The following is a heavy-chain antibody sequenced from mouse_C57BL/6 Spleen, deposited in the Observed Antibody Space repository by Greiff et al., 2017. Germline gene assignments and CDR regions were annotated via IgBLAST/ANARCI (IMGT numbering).Heavy chain of an antibody. D-gene: IGHD2-5*01. Sequence: QVQLQQSGAELVKPGASVKLSCKASGYTFTEYTIHWVKQRSGQGLEGIGWFYPGSGSIKYNEKFKDKATLTADKSSSPVYMELSRLTSEDSAVYVCAIHEYESNYLYWYFDVWGTGTTVTVSS. V-gene: IGHV1-62-2*01. J-gene: IGHJ1*03. CDR3: AIHEYESNYLYWYFDV. CDR2: FYPGSGSI. CDR1: GYTFTEYT.